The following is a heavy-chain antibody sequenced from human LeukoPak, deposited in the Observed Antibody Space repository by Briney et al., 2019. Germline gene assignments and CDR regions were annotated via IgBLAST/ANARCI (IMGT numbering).Heavy chain of an antibody. D-gene: IGHD1-7*01. V-gene: IGHV4-59*08. Sequence: SETLSLTCTVSGGSISSYYWSWIRQPPGKGLEWIGYIYYSGSTNYNPSLKSRVTISVDTSKKQFSLKLSSVTAADTAVYYCARLTKTGTAYYYYGMDVWGQGTTVTVSS. CDR1: GGSISSYY. CDR3: ARLTKTGTAYYYYGMDV. CDR2: IYYSGST. J-gene: IGHJ6*02.